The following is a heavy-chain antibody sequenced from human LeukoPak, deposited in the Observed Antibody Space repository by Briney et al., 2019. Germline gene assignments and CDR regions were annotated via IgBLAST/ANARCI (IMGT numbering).Heavy chain of an antibody. CDR3: ARDRLGGDLTGESLY. CDR2: ISAYNGNT. Sequence: GAAVKVSFKASGYPFDNFGLTWVRQAPGQGLEWMGWISAYNGNTHYAQKFRGRLTMTTDTSTTTAYLELRSLKSDDTAVYYCARDRLGGDLTGESLYWGQGTLVTVSS. J-gene: IGHJ4*02. V-gene: IGHV1-18*01. D-gene: IGHD4-17*01. CDR1: GYPFDNFG.